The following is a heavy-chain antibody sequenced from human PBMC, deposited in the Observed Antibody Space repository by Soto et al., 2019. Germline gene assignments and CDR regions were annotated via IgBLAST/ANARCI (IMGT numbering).Heavy chain of an antibody. D-gene: IGHD3-10*01. V-gene: IGHV3-11*01. CDR2: ISSSGSTI. CDR1: GFTFSDYY. Sequence: QVQLVESGGGLVKPGGSLRLSCAASGFTFSDYYMNWIRQAPGKGLEWVSYISSSGSTIYYADSVKGRFTISRDNAKNXXYLQMNSLRAEDTAVYYCARVRYYDSGSSINWFDPWGQGTLVTVSS. CDR3: ARVRYYDSGSSINWFDP. J-gene: IGHJ5*02.